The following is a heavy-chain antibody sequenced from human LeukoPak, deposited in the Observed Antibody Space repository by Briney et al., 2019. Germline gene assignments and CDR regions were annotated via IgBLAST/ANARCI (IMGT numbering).Heavy chain of an antibody. CDR3: AKVRGYCSSTSCLPFDY. CDR1: GFTVSSNY. D-gene: IGHD2-2*01. V-gene: IGHV3-53*01. CDR2: IYSGGST. Sequence: GGSLRLSCAASGFTVSSNYMSWVRQAPGKGLEWVSVIYSGGSTYYADSVKGRFTISRHNSKNTLYLQMNSLRAEDTAVYYCAKVRGYCSSTSCLPFDYWGQGTLVTVSS. J-gene: IGHJ4*02.